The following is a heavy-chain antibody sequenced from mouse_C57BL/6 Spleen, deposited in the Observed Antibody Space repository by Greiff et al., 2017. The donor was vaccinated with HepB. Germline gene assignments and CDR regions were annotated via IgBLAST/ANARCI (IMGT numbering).Heavy chain of an antibody. CDR2: IYPGSGNT. CDR1: GYSFTSYY. V-gene: IGHV1-66*01. J-gene: IGHJ3*01. Sequence: QVQLQQSGPELVKPGASVKISCKASGYSFTSYYIHWVKQRPGQGLEWIGWIYPGSGNTKYNEKFKGKATLTADTSSSTAYMQLISLTSEDSAVYYCARDGYDGFAYWGQGTLVTVSA. D-gene: IGHD2-2*01. CDR3: ARDGYDGFAY.